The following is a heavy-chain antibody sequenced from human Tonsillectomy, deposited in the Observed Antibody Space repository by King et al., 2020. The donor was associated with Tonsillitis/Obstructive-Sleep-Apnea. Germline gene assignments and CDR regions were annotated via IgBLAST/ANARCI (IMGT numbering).Heavy chain of an antibody. CDR2: ISGSGGST. CDR1: GFTFSSHA. D-gene: IGHD5-18*01. J-gene: IGHJ6*03. V-gene: IGHV3-23*04. Sequence: VQLVESGGGLVQPGGSLRLSCAASGFTFSSHAMSWVRQAPGKGLEWISAISGSGGSTYYADSVKGRFTISRDNSKNTLYLQMSSLRAEDTAVYYCAKAPSDTSMADYYYYMDVWGKGTTVTVSS. CDR3: AKAPSDTSMADYYYYMDV.